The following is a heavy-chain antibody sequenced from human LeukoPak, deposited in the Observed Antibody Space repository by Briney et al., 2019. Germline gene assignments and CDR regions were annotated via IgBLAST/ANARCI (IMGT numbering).Heavy chain of an antibody. Sequence: GGTLRLSCAASGFSFSNYYMSWIRQAPGKGLEWVSYITNSGSSTHYADAVKVRFTISRENVKKSVHLHMTSLRAEDTGVYYCAREASGNYYVFDSWGQGTLVTVSS. CDR1: GFSFSNYY. J-gene: IGHJ4*02. D-gene: IGHD1-26*01. CDR3: AREASGNYYVFDS. CDR2: ITNSGSST. V-gene: IGHV3-11*04.